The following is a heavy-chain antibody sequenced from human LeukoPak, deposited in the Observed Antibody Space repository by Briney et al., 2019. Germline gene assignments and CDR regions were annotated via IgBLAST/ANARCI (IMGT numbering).Heavy chain of an antibody. CDR2: IYYSGST. CDR1: GGSISSYY. Sequence: SETLSLTCTVSGGSISSYYWSWIRQPPGKGLEWIGYIYYSGSTNYNPSLKSRVTISVDTSKNQFSLKLSSVTAADTAVYYCARAPSIAVAGYYYYGMDVWGQGTTVTVSS. D-gene: IGHD6-19*01. V-gene: IGHV4-59*01. J-gene: IGHJ6*02. CDR3: ARAPSIAVAGYYYYGMDV.